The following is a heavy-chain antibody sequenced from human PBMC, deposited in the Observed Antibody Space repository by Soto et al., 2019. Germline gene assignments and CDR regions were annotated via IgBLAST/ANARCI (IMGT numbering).Heavy chain of an antibody. V-gene: IGHV3-7*02. D-gene: IGHD6-13*01. CDR3: ATHDGPAAAGLVLDF. CDR2: IKQDENGK. J-gene: IGHJ4*02. Sequence: EVQLVESGGGLVQPGGSLRLSCEASGFTFSSRWMTWVRQGPGTGLEWVANIKQDENGKDYVDSVKGRFTISRDNAKNSRYLQMNSLRAEDTAVYYCATHDGPAAAGLVLDFWGQGTLVTVSS. CDR1: GFTFSSRW.